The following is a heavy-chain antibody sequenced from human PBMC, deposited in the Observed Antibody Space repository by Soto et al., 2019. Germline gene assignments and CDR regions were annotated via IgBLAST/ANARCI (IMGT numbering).Heavy chain of an antibody. CDR1: GGHYCVYQ. CDR2: INHSGST. D-gene: IGHD6-19*01. J-gene: IGHJ5*02. V-gene: IGHV4-34*01. CDR3: ARVSVAGKYGEQPVDWFDP. Sequence: PSQTLSRTGAGHGGHYCVYQWRWIRQTPGKGLEWIGEINHSGSTNYNPSLKSRVTISVDTSKNQFSLKLSSVTAADTAVYYCARVSVAGKYGEQPVDWFDPWGQGTLVTVSS.